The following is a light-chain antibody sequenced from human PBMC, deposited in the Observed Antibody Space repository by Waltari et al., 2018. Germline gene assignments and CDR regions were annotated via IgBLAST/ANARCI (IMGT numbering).Light chain of an antibody. CDR1: SIDVAGYDC. CDR2: DVT. CDR3: CSFAGSPRYV. Sequence: QSSLTQPRSVSGSPGQSGTIPCTETSIDVAGYDCASWYQQHPGKAPILMIYDVTMRPSGVPDRFSGSRSGDTASLTISGLQAEGEADYYCCSFAGSPRYVFRTGTKVTVL. J-gene: IGLJ1*01. V-gene: IGLV2-11*01.